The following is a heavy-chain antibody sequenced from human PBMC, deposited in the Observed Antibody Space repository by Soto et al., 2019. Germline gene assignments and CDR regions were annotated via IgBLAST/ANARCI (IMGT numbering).Heavy chain of an antibody. CDR1: GGSISTGGYY. CDR3: ARDPAP. Sequence: QVQLQESGPGLVKPSQTLSLTCTVSGGSISTGGYYWSWIRQHPGKGLEWNGYIYNSATTYYNPALKSRVTISVDTSKNQFSLKLSSVTVADTAVYYCARDPAPWGQGALVTVSS. CDR2: IYNSATT. V-gene: IGHV4-31*03. J-gene: IGHJ5*02.